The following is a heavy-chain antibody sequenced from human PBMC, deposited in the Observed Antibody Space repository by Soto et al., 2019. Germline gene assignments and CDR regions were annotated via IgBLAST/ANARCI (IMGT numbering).Heavy chain of an antibody. V-gene: IGHV3-23*01. D-gene: IGHD3-3*01. Sequence: DVQLLESGGDLVQPGGSLRLSCAASGFTFSSYAMSWVRQAPGKGLEWVSSMSGAGRSSYDADSVKGRFTISRDNSKNTLYLQTNNLRAEDTALYYCAKGPIFGVENIYDYWGQGTLVTVSS. CDR2: MSGAGRSS. CDR1: GFTFSSYA. J-gene: IGHJ4*02. CDR3: AKGPIFGVENIYDY.